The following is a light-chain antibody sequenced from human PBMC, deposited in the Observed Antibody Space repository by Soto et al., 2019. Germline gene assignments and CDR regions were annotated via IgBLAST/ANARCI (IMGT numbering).Light chain of an antibody. CDR3: SSYTSRSTPV. J-gene: IGLJ2*01. V-gene: IGLV2-14*03. CDR1: TSDVGTYKY. CDR2: EVS. Sequence: QLVLTQPASLSGSPGQSITISCTGTTSDVGTYKYVSWYQQHPGKAPKLIIYEVSNRPSGVSNRFSGSKSGNTASLTISGLQAEDEADYYCSSYTSRSTPVFGGGTKLTVL.